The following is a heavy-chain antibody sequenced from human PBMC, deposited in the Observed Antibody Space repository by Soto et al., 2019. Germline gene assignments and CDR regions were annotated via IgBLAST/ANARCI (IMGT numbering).Heavy chain of an antibody. Sequence: QVQLQESGPGLVKPSQTLSLTCTVSGVSISSGGYYWSWIRQHPGKGLEWIGYIYYSGSTYYNPSLKSRVTISVDTSKSQSSLKLSSVTAADTAVYYCASNSGYDVHYGMDVWGQGTTVTVSS. CDR3: ASNSGYDVHYGMDV. J-gene: IGHJ6*02. CDR2: IYYSGST. CDR1: GVSISSGGYY. D-gene: IGHD5-12*01. V-gene: IGHV4-31*03.